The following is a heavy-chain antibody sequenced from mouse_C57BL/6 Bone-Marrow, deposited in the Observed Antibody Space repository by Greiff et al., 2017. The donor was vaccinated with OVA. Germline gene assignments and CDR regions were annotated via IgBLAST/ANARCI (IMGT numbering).Heavy chain of an antibody. J-gene: IGHJ1*03. Sequence: QVQLQQPGAELVKPGASVKLSCKASGYTFTSYWMHWVKQRPGQGLEWIGMIHPNSGSTNYNEKFKSKATLTVDKSSSTAYMQLSSLTSEDSAVYYCAREGSHWYFDFWGTGTTVTVSS. CDR1: GYTFTSYW. V-gene: IGHV1-64*01. CDR3: AREGSHWYFDF. CDR2: IHPNSGST.